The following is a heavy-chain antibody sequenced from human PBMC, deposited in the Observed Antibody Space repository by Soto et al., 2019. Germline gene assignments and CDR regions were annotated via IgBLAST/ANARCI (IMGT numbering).Heavy chain of an antibody. Sequence: QVQLVQSGAEVKKPGASVKVSCKASGYTFTGYYMHWVRQAPGQGLEWMGWINPNSGGTNYAQKLQGRVTMTRDTSISTAYMELSRLRSDDTAVYYCASPYGDSDYYYYGMDVWGQGTTVTVSS. D-gene: IGHD4-17*01. CDR1: GYTFTGYY. J-gene: IGHJ6*02. CDR3: ASPYGDSDYYYYGMDV. V-gene: IGHV1-2*02. CDR2: INPNSGGT.